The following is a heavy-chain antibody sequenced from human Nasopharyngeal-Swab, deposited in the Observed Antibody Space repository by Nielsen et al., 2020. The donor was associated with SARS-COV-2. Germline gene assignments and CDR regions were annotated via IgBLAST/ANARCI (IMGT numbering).Heavy chain of an antibody. CDR2: ISHSEAT. V-gene: IGHV4-61*01. CDR3: ARDTSAAGSNWHFDL. D-gene: IGHD2-15*01. Sequence: SETLSLTCTVSGGSVNSGSHYWSWIRQPPGKGLEWIALISHSEATNYNPSLRGRVTISLDTSKNQLSLRLNSVTAADTAVYFCARDTSAAGSNWHFDLWGRGTLVTVSS. J-gene: IGHJ2*01. CDR1: GGSVNSGSHY.